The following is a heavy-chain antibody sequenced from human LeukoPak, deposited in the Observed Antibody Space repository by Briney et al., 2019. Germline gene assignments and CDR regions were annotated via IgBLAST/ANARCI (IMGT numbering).Heavy chain of an antibody. CDR1: GGSISSSSYY. CDR3: ARGGLELELRHLFGY. V-gene: IGHV4-39*01. CDR2: IYYSGST. Sequence: PSETLSLTCTVSGGSISSSSYYWGWIRQPPGKGLEWIGSIYYSGSTYYNPSLKSRVTISVDTSKNQFSLKLSSVTAADTAVYYCARGGLELELRHLFGYWGQGTLVTVSS. D-gene: IGHD1-7*01. J-gene: IGHJ4*02.